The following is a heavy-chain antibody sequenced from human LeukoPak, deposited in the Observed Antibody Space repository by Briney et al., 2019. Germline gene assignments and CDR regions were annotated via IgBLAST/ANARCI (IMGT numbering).Heavy chain of an antibody. CDR3: ATSVTRRRLDWFIDL. Sequence: KPGGSLRLSCAASGFTFRDYYMSWIRQAPGKGLEWVSYIISSAGTIHYVDSVKGRFTISRDNAKNSLYLQMDSLRVEDTAVYYCATSVTRRRLDWFIDLWGRGTLVSVSS. CDR2: IISSAGTI. J-gene: IGHJ2*01. D-gene: IGHD4-17*01. CDR1: GFTFRDYY. V-gene: IGHV3-11*04.